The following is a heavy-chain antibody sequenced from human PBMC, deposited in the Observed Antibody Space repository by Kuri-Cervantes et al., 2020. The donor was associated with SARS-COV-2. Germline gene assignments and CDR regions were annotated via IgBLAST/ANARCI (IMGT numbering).Heavy chain of an antibody. CDR2: INPMFHKA. J-gene: IGHJ6*03. D-gene: IGHD6-13*01. Sequence: SVKVSCKASGGAFSSYPLSWVRQAPGQGLEWMGEINPMFHKANFAEEFQGRVTITADKSTSTAYMELSSLTSEDTAVYYCARVAAAAGPAGEYSFYMDVWGKGTTVTVS. CDR1: GGAFSSYP. V-gene: IGHV1-69*06. CDR3: ARVAAAAGPAGEYSFYMDV.